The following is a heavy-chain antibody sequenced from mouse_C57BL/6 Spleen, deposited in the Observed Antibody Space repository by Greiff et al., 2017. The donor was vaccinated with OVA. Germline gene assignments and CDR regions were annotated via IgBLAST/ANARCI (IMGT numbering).Heavy chain of an antibody. D-gene: IGHD1-1*01. V-gene: IGHV1-64*01. CDR3: ARGLLRQYYFDY. CDR1: GYTFTSYW. Sequence: QVQLQQPGAELVKPGASVKLSCKASGYTFTSYWMHWVKQRPGQGLEWIGMIHPNSGSTNYNEKFKSKATLTVDKSSSTAYMQLSSLTSEDSAVYYCARGLLRQYYFDYWGQGTTLTVSS. CDR2: IHPNSGST. J-gene: IGHJ2*01.